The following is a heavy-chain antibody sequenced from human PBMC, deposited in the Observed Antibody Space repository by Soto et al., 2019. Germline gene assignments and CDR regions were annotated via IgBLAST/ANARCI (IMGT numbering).Heavy chain of an antibody. CDR1: GYTFTSYA. V-gene: IGHV1-3*01. Sequence: GASVKVSCKASGYTFTSYAMHWVRQAPGQRLEWMGWINAGNGNTKYSQKFQGRVTITRDTSACTAYMELSSLRSEDTAVYYCARGPTKIQLNLNHFDYWGQGTLVTVSS. J-gene: IGHJ4*02. CDR2: INAGNGNT. D-gene: IGHD5-18*01. CDR3: ARGPTKIQLNLNHFDY.